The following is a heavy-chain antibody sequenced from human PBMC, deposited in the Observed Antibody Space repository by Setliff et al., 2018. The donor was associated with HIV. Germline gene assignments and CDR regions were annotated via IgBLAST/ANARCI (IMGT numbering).Heavy chain of an antibody. D-gene: IGHD3-22*01. Sequence: GGSLRLSCAASGFTFSNYEMNWVRQAPGKGLEWVSYISSSGTTIYYADPVKSRFTISRDNAKNSLYLQMNSLRAEDTAVYYCARPNYYDSSGPFDYWGQGTLVTVSS. CDR3: ARPNYYDSSGPFDY. J-gene: IGHJ4*02. V-gene: IGHV3-48*03. CDR2: ISSSGTTI. CDR1: GFTFSNYE.